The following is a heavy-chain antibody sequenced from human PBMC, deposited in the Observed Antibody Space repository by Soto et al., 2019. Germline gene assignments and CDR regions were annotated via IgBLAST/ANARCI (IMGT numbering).Heavy chain of an antibody. CDR1: GFTFSSYG. Sequence: PGGSLRLSCAASGFTFSSYGMHWVRQAPGKGLEWVAVIWYDGSNKYYADSVKGRFTISRDNSKNTLYLQMNSLRAEDTAVYYCARDQRNYYGSGSYYSGDYYYYGMDVWGQRTTVTVSS. D-gene: IGHD3-10*01. V-gene: IGHV3-33*01. CDR3: ARDQRNYYGSGSYYSGDYYYYGMDV. CDR2: IWYDGSNK. J-gene: IGHJ6*02.